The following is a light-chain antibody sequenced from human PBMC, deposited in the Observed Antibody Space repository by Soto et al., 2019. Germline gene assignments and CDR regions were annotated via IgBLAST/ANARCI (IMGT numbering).Light chain of an antibody. V-gene: IGKV3-20*01. CDR3: QQYSSSLTWT. Sequence: EIVLTQSPGTLSLSPGERATLSCRASQSVSSSYLAWYQQKPGQAPRLLIYGASSRATGIPDRFSGSGSGTDFTLTISRLEPEDFAVYYCQQYSSSLTWTFGQATKVDIK. J-gene: IGKJ1*01. CDR1: QSVSSSY. CDR2: GAS.